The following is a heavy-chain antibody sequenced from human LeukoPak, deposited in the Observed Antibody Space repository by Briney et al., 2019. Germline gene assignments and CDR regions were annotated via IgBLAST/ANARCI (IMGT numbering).Heavy chain of an antibody. CDR2: INGDGRSI. V-gene: IGHV3-74*01. D-gene: IGHD3-10*01. CDR1: GFTFSSYW. J-gene: IGHJ5*02. Sequence: GGSLRLSCVASGFTFSSYWMHWVRQDPRKGLVWVSRINGDGRSINYADSVRGRFTISRDNAKNTLYLQMNSLRFEDTAVYYCARVAMVRGAGVANWFDPWGQGTLVTVSS. CDR3: ARVAMVRGAGVANWFDP.